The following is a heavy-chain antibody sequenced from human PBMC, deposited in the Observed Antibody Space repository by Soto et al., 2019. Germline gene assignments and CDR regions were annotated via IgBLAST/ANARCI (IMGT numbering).Heavy chain of an antibody. CDR1: GFTFSSYA. CDR2: ISYDGSNK. Sequence: QVQLVESGGGVVQPGRSLRLSCAASGFTFSSYAMHWVRQAPGKGLEWVAVISYDGSNKYYADSVKGRFTISRDNSKNTLYLQMNSLRAEDTAVYYCARVGGAIDYWGQGTLVTVSS. V-gene: IGHV3-30-3*01. J-gene: IGHJ4*02. D-gene: IGHD1-26*01. CDR3: ARVGGAIDY.